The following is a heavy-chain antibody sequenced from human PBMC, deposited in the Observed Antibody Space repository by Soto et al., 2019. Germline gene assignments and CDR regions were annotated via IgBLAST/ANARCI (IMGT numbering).Heavy chain of an antibody. J-gene: IGHJ4*02. CDR2: VSAYDGHT. CDR3: ARGDWYFDH. D-gene: IGHD2-21*01. CDR1: GYTFTNYH. Sequence: QVQLVQSGAEVMKPGASVKVSCKASGYTFTNYHITWVRQAPGQGLEWMGRVSAYDGHTSSAQKLQGRVTMTTDTSTNTAYMELRSLRSDDTAVYYCARGDWYFDHWGQGTLVTVSS. V-gene: IGHV1-18*01.